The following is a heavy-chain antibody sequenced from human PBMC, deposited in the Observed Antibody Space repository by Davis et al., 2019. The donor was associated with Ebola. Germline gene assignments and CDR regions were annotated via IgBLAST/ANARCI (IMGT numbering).Heavy chain of an antibody. CDR2: ISGDGGST. V-gene: IGHV3-43*02. CDR1: GFTFDDYA. CDR3: AKDQTRGVATMGWGYYYYYYGMDV. Sequence: PGGSLRLSCAASGFTFDDYAMSWVRQAPGKGLEWVSAISGDGGSTYYADSVKGRFTISRDNSKNSLYLQMNSLRTEDTALYYCAKDQTRGVATMGWGYYYYYYGMDVWGQGTTVTVSS. D-gene: IGHD5-12*01. J-gene: IGHJ6*02.